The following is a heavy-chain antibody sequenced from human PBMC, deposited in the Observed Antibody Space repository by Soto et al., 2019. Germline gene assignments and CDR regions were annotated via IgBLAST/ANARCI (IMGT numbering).Heavy chain of an antibody. CDR2: ISSSSSYI. CDR3: ARDRYGDYALGWFDL. V-gene: IGHV3-21*01. D-gene: IGHD4-17*01. Sequence: GGSLRLSCAASGFTFSRYSMNWVRQAPGKGLEWVSSISSSSSYIYYADSVKGRFTISRDNAKNSLYLQMNSLRAEDTAVYYCARDRYGDYALGWFDLWGQGTLVTVSS. CDR1: GFTFSRYS. J-gene: IGHJ5*02.